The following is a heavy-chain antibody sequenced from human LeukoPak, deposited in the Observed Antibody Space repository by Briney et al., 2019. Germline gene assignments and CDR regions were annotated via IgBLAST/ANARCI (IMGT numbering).Heavy chain of an antibody. J-gene: IGHJ5*02. CDR1: GYTFTSYG. V-gene: IGHV1-18*01. Sequence: ASVKVSCKASGYTFTSYGISWVRQAPGQGLEWMGWISAYNGNTNYAQKLQGRVTMTTDTSTSTAYMELRSLRSDDTAVYYCARIYYGSGSYYNLWEFWFAPWGQGTLVTVSS. D-gene: IGHD3-10*01. CDR2: ISAYNGNT. CDR3: ARIYYGSGSYYNLWEFWFAP.